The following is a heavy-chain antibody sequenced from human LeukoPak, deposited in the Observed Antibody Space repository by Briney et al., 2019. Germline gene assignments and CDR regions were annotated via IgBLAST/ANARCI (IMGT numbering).Heavy chain of an antibody. Sequence: GGSLRLSCAASGFTFSSYEMNWVRQAPGKGLEWVSYISSSGSTIYYADSVKGRFTISRGNAKNSLYLQMNSLRAEDTAVYYCARVIRSSGWFPSRRSPGRVYPDYWGQGTLVTVSS. CDR1: GFTFSSYE. D-gene: IGHD6-19*01. J-gene: IGHJ4*02. V-gene: IGHV3-48*03. CDR3: ARVIRSSGWFPSRRSPGRVYPDY. CDR2: ISSSGSTI.